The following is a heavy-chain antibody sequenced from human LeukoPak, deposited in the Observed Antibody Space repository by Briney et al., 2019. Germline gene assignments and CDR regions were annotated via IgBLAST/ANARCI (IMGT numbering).Heavy chain of an antibody. V-gene: IGHV3-11*01. Sequence: GGSLRLSCAASGFTFSDYYMSWIRQAPGKGLEWVSYISSSGSTIYYADSVKGRFTISRDNAKNSLYLQMNSLRAEDTAVYYCASAGDGGSGWYSYFDYWGQGTLVTVSS. D-gene: IGHD6-19*01. CDR1: GFTFSDYY. J-gene: IGHJ4*02. CDR3: ASAGDGGSGWYSYFDY. CDR2: ISSSGSTI.